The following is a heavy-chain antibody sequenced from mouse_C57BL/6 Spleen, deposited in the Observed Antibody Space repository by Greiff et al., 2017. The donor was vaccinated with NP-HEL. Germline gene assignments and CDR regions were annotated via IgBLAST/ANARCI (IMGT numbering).Heavy chain of an antibody. CDR1: GYTFTDYE. CDR2: IDPETGGT. J-gene: IGHJ2*01. Sequence: QVQLQQSGAELVRPGASVTLSCKASGYTFTDYEMHWVKQTPVHGLEWIGAIDPETGGTAYNQKFKGKAILTADKSSSTAYMELRSLTSEDSAVYYCTFYYGNSYYFDYWGQGTTLTVSS. CDR3: TFYYGNSYYFDY. D-gene: IGHD2-1*01. V-gene: IGHV1-15*01.